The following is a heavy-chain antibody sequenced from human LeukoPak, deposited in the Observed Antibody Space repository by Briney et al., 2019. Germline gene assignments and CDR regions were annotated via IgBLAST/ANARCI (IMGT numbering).Heavy chain of an antibody. CDR2: IKSKTDGGTT. V-gene: IGHV3-15*01. Sequence: PGGSLRLSCAASGFTFSNARMSWVRQTPGKGLEWVGRIKSKTDGGTTDYVAPVKGRFTISRDDSKNTLYLQMNSLKSEDTAVYYCTTDYGSGSYRYFNYWGQGTLVTVSS. CDR3: TTDYGSGSYRYFNY. D-gene: IGHD3-10*01. CDR1: GFTFSNAR. J-gene: IGHJ4*02.